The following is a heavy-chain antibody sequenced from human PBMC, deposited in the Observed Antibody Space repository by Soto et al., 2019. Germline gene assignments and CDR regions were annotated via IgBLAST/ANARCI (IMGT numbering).Heavy chain of an antibody. D-gene: IGHD3-10*01. CDR3: AKVAGAAPYYYYYMDV. CDR2: ISGSGGST. CDR1: GFTFSSYA. V-gene: IGHV3-23*01. Sequence: GGSLRLSCAASGFTFSSYAMSWVRQAPGKGLEWVSAISGSGGSTYYADSVKGRFTISRDNSKNTLYLQMNRLRAEDTAVYYCAKVAGAAPYYYYYMDVWGKGTTVTVSS. J-gene: IGHJ6*03.